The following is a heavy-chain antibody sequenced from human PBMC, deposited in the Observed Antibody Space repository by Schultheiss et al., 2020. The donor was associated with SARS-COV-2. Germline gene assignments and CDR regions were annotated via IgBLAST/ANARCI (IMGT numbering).Heavy chain of an antibody. D-gene: IGHD3-3*01. CDR2: ISSSSSYI. CDR3: ARSYDFWSGYLTFDY. Sequence: AGSLRLSCAASGFTFSSYSMNWVRQAPGKGLEWVSSISSSSSYIYYADSVKGRFTISRDNAKNTLYLQMNSLRAEDTAVYYCARSYDFWSGYLTFDYWGQGTLVTVSS. CDR1: GFTFSSYS. J-gene: IGHJ4*02. V-gene: IGHV3-21*01.